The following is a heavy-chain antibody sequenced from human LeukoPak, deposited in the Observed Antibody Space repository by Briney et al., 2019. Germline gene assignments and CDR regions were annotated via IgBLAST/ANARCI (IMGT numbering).Heavy chain of an antibody. J-gene: IGHJ5*02. CDR2: IIPIFGTA. D-gene: IGHD2-15*01. CDR1: GGTFSSYA. CDR3: ARGPGCSGGSCYSGWFDP. Sequence: SLKVSCKASGGTFSSYAISWVRQAPGQGLEWMGGIIPIFGTANYAQKFQGRVTITADESTSTAYMELSSLRSEDTAVYYCARGPGCSGGSCYSGWFDPWGQGTLVTVSS. V-gene: IGHV1-69*13.